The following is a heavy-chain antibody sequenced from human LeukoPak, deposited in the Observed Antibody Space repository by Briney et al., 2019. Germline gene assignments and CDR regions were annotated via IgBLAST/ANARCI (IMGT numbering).Heavy chain of an antibody. J-gene: IGHJ5*02. Sequence: ASVKVSCKASGYTFTGYYMHWVRQAPGQGLEWMGWINPNSGGTNYAQKFQGRVTMTRDTSISTAYMELSRLRSDDTAAYYCVREVESSGYSNWFDPWGQGTLVTVSS. D-gene: IGHD3-22*01. CDR3: VREVESSGYSNWFDP. V-gene: IGHV1-2*02. CDR1: GYTFTGYY. CDR2: INPNSGGT.